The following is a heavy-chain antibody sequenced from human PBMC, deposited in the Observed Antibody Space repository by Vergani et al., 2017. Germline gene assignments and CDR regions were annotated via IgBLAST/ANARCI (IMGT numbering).Heavy chain of an antibody. V-gene: IGHV3-30*03. CDR1: GFTFSSYG. Sequence: QVQLVESGGGVVQPGRSLRLSCAASGFTFSSYGMHWVRQAPGKGLEWVAVISYDGSNKYYADSVKGRFTISRDNSKNTLYLQMNSLRAEDTAVYYCTDTPSVGYCSGGSCYGSDYWGQGTLVTVSS. D-gene: IGHD2-15*01. J-gene: IGHJ4*02. CDR2: ISYDGSNK. CDR3: TDTPSVGYCSGGSCYGSDY.